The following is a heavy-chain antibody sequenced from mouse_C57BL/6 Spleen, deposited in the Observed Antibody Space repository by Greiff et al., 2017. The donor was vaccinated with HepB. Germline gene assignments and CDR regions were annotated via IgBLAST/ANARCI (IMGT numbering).Heavy chain of an antibody. J-gene: IGHJ2*01. Sequence: QVQLQQPGAELVKPGASVKLSCKASGSTFTSYWMHWVKQRPGRGLEWIGRIDPISGGTKYNDKFKSKATLTVDKPSSTAYMQLSSLTSEDSAVYYSARDYYSSSYDFDYWGQGTTVTVSS. CDR3: ARDYYSSSYDFDY. CDR2: IDPISGGT. CDR1: GSTFTSYW. V-gene: IGHV1-72*01. D-gene: IGHD1-1*01.